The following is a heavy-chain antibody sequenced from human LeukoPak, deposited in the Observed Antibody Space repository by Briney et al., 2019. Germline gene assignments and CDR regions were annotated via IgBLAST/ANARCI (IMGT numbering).Heavy chain of an antibody. Sequence: GESLQISXKGSGYRFTSYWIGWVRHMPGKGLEWMGIIYPGDSDTRYSPSFQGQVTISAHKSISTAYLQWSSLKASDTAMYYCARLLAAAGPLSPFDYWGQGTLVTVSS. V-gene: IGHV5-51*01. J-gene: IGHJ4*02. CDR1: GYRFTSYW. D-gene: IGHD6-13*01. CDR3: ARLLAAAGPLSPFDY. CDR2: IYPGDSDT.